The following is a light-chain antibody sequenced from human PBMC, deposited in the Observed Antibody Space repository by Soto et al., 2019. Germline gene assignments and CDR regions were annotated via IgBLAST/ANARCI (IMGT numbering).Light chain of an antibody. J-gene: IGKJ4*01. CDR3: QQFNSYPPIT. CDR2: DAS. Sequence: AIQLTRSPSSLSASVGDRVTITCRASQGISSALAWYQQKPGKAPKLLIYDASSLESGVPSRFSGSGSGTDFTLTISSLQPEDFATYYCQQFNSYPPITFGGGTKVDI. CDR1: QGISSA. V-gene: IGKV1-13*02.